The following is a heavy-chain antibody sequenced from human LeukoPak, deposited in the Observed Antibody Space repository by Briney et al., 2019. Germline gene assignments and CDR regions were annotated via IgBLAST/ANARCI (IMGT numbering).Heavy chain of an antibody. V-gene: IGHV3-53*01. CDR2: IYSGGST. J-gene: IGHJ5*02. Sequence: GGSLRLSCAASGFTVSSNYMSWVRQAPGKGLEWVSVIYSGGSTYYADSVKGRFTISRDNSKNTLYLQMNSLRAEDTAVYYCARVSNWHGRGFDPWGQGTLVTVSS. CDR1: GFTVSSNY. CDR3: ARVSNWHGRGFDP. D-gene: IGHD1-20*01.